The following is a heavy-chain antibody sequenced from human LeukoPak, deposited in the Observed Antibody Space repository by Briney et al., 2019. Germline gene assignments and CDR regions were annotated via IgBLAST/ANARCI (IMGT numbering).Heavy chain of an antibody. V-gene: IGHV3-7*01. Sequence: GGSLRLSCVASRFTFSSHWVSWVRQAPGKGPEWVAHIKQDASQEYHVDSVKGRFTISRDNAKNSLYLQMNSLRAEDTAVYYCARGVVYPAWSGPHWSDYWGQGALVTVSS. D-gene: IGHD3-3*01. CDR1: RFTFSSHW. CDR2: IKQDASQE. J-gene: IGHJ4*02. CDR3: ARGVVYPAWSGPHWSDY.